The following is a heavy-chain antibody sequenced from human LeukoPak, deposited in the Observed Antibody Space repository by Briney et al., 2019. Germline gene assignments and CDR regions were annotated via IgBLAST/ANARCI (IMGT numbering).Heavy chain of an antibody. V-gene: IGHV1-46*01. J-gene: IGHJ4*02. CDR2: IIPSDGRT. D-gene: IGHD1-26*01. Sequence: ASVKVSCKASGYTFSAYYIHWVRRAPGEGLEWMGAIIPSDGRTSNAQKFQGRVTMTRDTSTTSVYMEVNSLKTEDTAVYYCTTRGGSFSIFDYWGQGTLVTVSS. CDR1: GYTFSAYY. CDR3: TTRGGSFSIFDY.